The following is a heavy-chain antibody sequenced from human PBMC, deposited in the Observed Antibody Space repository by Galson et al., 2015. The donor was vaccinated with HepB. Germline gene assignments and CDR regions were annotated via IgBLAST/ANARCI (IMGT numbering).Heavy chain of an antibody. J-gene: IGHJ4*02. D-gene: IGHD6-19*01. CDR3: ARDLATGIPVAGPEV. CDR1: GFPFSTYA. V-gene: IGHV3-30*04. Sequence: SLRLSCAASGFPFSTYAMHWVRQAPGKGLEWVAIISYDGSNKYYGDSVKGRFTISRDTSKSTWYLQMNSLRPEDTAVYYCARDLATGIPVAGPEVWGQGTLVTVSS. CDR2: ISYDGSNK.